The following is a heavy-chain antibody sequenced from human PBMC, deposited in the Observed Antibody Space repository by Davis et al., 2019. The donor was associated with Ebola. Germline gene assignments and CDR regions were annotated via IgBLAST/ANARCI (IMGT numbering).Heavy chain of an antibody. CDR1: GGSFSGYY. V-gene: IGHV4-34*01. CDR3: ARATDEDFDY. CDR2: INHSGST. Sequence: SEILSLTCAVYGGSFSGYYWSWIRQPPGKGLEWIGEINHSGSTNYNPSLKSRVTISVDTSKNQFSLKLSSVTAADTAVYYCARATDEDFDYWGQGTLVTVSS. J-gene: IGHJ4*02.